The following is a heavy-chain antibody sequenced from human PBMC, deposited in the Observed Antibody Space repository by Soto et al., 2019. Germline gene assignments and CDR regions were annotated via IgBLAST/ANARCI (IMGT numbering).Heavy chain of an antibody. CDR3: AKDIRPLDRIMITFGGVIPDAFDI. D-gene: IGHD3-16*02. Sequence: GGSLRLSCAASGFTFDDYAMHWVRQAPGKGLEWVSGISWNSGSIGYADSVKGRFTISRDNAKNSLYLQMNSLRAEDTALYYCAKDIRPLDRIMITFGGVIPDAFDIWGQGTMVTVSS. J-gene: IGHJ3*02. CDR1: GFTFDDYA. V-gene: IGHV3-9*01. CDR2: ISWNSGSI.